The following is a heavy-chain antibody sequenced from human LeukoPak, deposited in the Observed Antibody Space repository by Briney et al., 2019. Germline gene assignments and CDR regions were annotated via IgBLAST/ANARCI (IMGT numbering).Heavy chain of an antibody. V-gene: IGHV1-69*05. D-gene: IGHD2-21*02. Sequence: SVKVSRKASGGTFSSYAISWVRQAPGQGLEWMGRIIPIFGTANYAQKFQGRVTITTDESTSTAYMELSSLRSEDTAVYYCARARNCGGDCYAFDYWGQGTLVTVSS. CDR3: ARARNCGGDCYAFDY. CDR1: GGTFSSYA. CDR2: IIPIFGTA. J-gene: IGHJ4*02.